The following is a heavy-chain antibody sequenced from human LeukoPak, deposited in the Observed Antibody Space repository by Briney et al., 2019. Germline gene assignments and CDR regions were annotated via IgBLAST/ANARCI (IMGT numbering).Heavy chain of an antibody. Sequence: ASVKVSCKASGYTLTGYYMHWVRQAPGQGLEWMGWINPNSGGTNYAQRFQGRVTMTRDTSISTAYMELSRLRSDDTAVYYCARDGRWDCSSTSCLDYYYYGMDVWGQGTTVTVSS. J-gene: IGHJ6*02. D-gene: IGHD2-2*01. V-gene: IGHV1-2*02. CDR3: ARDGRWDCSSTSCLDYYYYGMDV. CDR1: GYTLTGYY. CDR2: INPNSGGT.